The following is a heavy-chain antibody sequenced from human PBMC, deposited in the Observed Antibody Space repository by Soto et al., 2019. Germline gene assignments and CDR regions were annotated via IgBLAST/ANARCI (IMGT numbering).Heavy chain of an antibody. J-gene: IGHJ5*02. Sequence: QVQLVESGGGVVQPGRSLRLSCAASGFTFSSYGMHWVRQAPGKGLEWVAVIWYDGSNKYYADSVKGRFTISRDHSKNTLYLQMNSLRAEDTAVYYCARDRGMGELSPPDNWFDPWGQGTLVTVSS. D-gene: IGHD3-16*02. CDR2: IWYDGSNK. CDR1: GFTFSSYG. V-gene: IGHV3-33*01. CDR3: ARDRGMGELSPPDNWFDP.